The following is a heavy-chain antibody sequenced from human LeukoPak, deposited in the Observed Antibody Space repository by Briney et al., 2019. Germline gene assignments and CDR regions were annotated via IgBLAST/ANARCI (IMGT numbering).Heavy chain of an antibody. CDR3: ARGPAAGNLLGY. Sequence: PGGSLRLSCVASGFTFISYWMSWVRQAPGEGLGWVANIKQDGSEKYYVDSVKGRFTISRHTAKNSLFLQMNSLRAEDTAVYYCARGPAAGNLLGYWGQGALVTVSS. D-gene: IGHD6-19*01. J-gene: IGHJ4*02. V-gene: IGHV3-7*01. CDR2: IKQDGSEK. CDR1: GFTFISYW.